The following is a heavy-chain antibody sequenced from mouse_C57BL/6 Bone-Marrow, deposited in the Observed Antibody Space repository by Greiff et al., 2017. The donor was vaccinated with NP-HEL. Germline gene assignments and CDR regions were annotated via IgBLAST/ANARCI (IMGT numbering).Heavy chain of an antibody. CDR1: GFSLSTFGMG. CDR2: FWWDDDK. Sequence: QVTLKESGPGILQPSQTLSLTCSFSGFSLSTFGMGVGWIRQPSGKGLEWLAHFWWDDDKYYNPALKSRLTISKDTSKNQVFLKIANVDTADTATYYCARDYYGNPRYCDVWGAGTTVTVSS. CDR3: ARDYYGNPRYCDV. J-gene: IGHJ1*01. D-gene: IGHD2-1*01. V-gene: IGHV8-8*01.